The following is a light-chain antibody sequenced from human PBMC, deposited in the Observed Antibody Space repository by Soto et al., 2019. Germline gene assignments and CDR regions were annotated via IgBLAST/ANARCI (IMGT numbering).Light chain of an antibody. CDR1: QSVSSY. CDR3: QQRSNWLWT. J-gene: IGKJ1*01. V-gene: IGKV3-11*01. CDR2: DAS. Sequence: EIAMTHATGTRAWSPGESAILSGRASQSVSSYLAWYQQKPGQAPRLLIYDASNRATGIPARFSGSGSGTDFTLTISSLEPEDFAVYYCQQRSNWLWTFGQGTKVDIK.